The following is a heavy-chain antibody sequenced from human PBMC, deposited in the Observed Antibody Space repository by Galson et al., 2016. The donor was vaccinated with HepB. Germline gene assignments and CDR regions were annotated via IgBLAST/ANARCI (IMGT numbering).Heavy chain of an antibody. CDR2: ISGSGGST. CDR3: AKENLHRDDYYYYPMDV. V-gene: IGHV3-23*01. J-gene: IGHJ6*02. Sequence: SLRLSCAASGFTFTDYAMNWVRQAPGKGLEWVSGISGSGGSTYYAGSVKGRFTISRDNSKNTLFLQMSSLRVDDAAVYYCAKENLHRDDYYYYPMDVWGQGTLVTVSS. CDR1: GFTFTDYA.